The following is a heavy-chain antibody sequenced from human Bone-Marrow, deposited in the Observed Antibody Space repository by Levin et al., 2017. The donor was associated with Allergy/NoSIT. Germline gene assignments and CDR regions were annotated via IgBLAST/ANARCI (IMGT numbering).Heavy chain of an antibody. Sequence: KPGGSLRLSCAASGFNFNAYYMGWIRQAPGKGLEWLSYITFSSTTIFYADSVKGRFTVSRDNAQKSLYLELNSLRAEDTAVYYCARGFWSGRTRAFDYWGQGTLVTVSS. CDR2: ITFSSTTI. CDR1: GFNFNAYY. D-gene: IGHD3-3*01. J-gene: IGHJ4*02. CDR3: ARGFWSGRTRAFDY. V-gene: IGHV3-11*01.